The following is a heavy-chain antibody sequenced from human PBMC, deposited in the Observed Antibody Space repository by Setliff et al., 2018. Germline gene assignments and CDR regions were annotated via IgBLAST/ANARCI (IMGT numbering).Heavy chain of an antibody. CDR1: GYTFKDSI. D-gene: IGHD2-8*01. J-gene: IGHJ4*02. V-gene: IGHV1-18*04. CDR2: ISPHSGRT. CDR3: SRLVRYCTNVVCQRPLGEEV. Sequence: ASVKVSCKATGYTFKDSIISWVRQAPGQGLEWMGWISPHSGRTNFAPKVQGRVTLTTDTSTDTAYMEMRGLTSDDTAVYFCSRLVRYCTNVVCQRPLGEEVWGQGTLVTVSS.